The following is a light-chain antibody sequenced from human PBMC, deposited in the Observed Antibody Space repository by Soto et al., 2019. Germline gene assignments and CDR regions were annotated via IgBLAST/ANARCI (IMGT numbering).Light chain of an antibody. CDR3: QQYNAYPRT. CDR2: DAS. J-gene: IGKJ1*01. CDR1: ESVSTR. Sequence: DIQMTQSPSTLSASVGDRVTVTCRASESVSTRLAWHQQKPGKAPKLLIYDASSLESGVPSRFSGSGSGTEFTLTISSLQPDDFAAYYFQQYNAYPRTFGRGTKVDIK. V-gene: IGKV1-5*01.